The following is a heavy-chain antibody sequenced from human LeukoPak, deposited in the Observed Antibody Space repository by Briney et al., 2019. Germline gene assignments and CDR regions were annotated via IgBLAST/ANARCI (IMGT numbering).Heavy chain of an antibody. CDR1: GFTFDDYA. D-gene: IGHD1-26*01. CDR3: AKDKGPWDYYFDY. CDR2: ISWNSGSI. J-gene: IGHJ4*02. Sequence: PGGSLRLSCAASGFTFDDYAMHWVRQAPGKGLEWVSGISWNSGSIGYADSVKGRFTISRDNAKNSLYLQMNSLRAEDTALYCCAKDKGPWDYYFDYWGQGTLVTVSS. V-gene: IGHV3-9*01.